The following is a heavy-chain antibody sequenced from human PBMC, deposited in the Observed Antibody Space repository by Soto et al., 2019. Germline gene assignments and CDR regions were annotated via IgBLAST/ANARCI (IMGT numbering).Heavy chain of an antibody. Sequence: SVKVSCKASGGTFSSYAISWVLQAPGQGLEWMGGIIPIFGTANYAQKFQGRVTITADESTSTAYMELSSLRSEDTAVYYCARDGGVYDYSPFDYWGQGTLVTVSS. J-gene: IGHJ4*02. CDR1: GGTFSSYA. CDR2: IIPIFGTA. CDR3: ARDGGVYDYSPFDY. V-gene: IGHV1-69*13. D-gene: IGHD4-4*01.